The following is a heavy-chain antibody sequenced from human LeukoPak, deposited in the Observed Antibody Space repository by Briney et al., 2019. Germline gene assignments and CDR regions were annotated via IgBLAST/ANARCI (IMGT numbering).Heavy chain of an antibody. CDR3: ARDYSGYDYRYYYYYMDV. CDR1: GYTFTGYY. J-gene: IGHJ6*03. D-gene: IGHD5-12*01. Sequence: GASVKVSCKASGYTFTGYYMHWVRQAPGQGLEWMGIINPSGGSTSYAQKFQGRVTMTRDMSTSTVYMELSSLRSEDTAVYYCARDYSGYDYRYYYYYMDVWGKGTTVTVSS. CDR2: INPSGGST. V-gene: IGHV1-46*01.